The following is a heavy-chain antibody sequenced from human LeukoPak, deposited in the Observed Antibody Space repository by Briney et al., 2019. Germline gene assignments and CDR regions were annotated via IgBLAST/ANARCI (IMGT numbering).Heavy chain of an antibody. CDR1: GFTFSSYE. J-gene: IGHJ6*04. V-gene: IGHV3-48*03. CDR2: ISSSGSTI. CDR3: ARDPIDSGMDV. Sequence: GGSLRLSCAASGFTFSSYEMNWVRQAPGKGLEWVSYISSSGSTIYYADSVKGRFTISRDNAKNSLYLQMNSLRAEDTAVYYCARDPIDSGMDVWGKGTTVTVSS.